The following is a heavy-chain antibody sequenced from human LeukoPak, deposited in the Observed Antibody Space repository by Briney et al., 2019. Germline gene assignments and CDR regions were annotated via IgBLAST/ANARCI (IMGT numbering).Heavy chain of an antibody. CDR2: ISSSGSAI. CDR1: GFTFSDYY. CDR3: ARDQKVSQLLYSSYGMDV. V-gene: IGHV3-11*01. D-gene: IGHD2-2*02. J-gene: IGHJ6*02. Sequence: GGSLRLSCAASGFTFSDYYMSWIRQAPGKGLEWVSYISSSGSAIYYADSVKGRFTISRDNAKNSLYLQMNSLRAEDTAVYYCARDQKVSQLLYSSYGMDVWGQGTTVTVSS.